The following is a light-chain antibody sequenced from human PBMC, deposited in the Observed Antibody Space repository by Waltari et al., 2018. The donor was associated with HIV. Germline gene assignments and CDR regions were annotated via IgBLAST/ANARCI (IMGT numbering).Light chain of an antibody. Sequence: DIVLTQSPDSLAVSLGERATINCRSSQSLLYSSNNKNYLAWYQQKPGQPPKLLFYWATTRESGVPDRVSGSGSGADFTLTISSLQAEDVAVYSCQQYYSSPYTFGQGTKLGIK. J-gene: IGKJ2*01. CDR3: QQYYSSPYT. CDR1: QSLLYSSNNKNY. CDR2: WAT. V-gene: IGKV4-1*01.